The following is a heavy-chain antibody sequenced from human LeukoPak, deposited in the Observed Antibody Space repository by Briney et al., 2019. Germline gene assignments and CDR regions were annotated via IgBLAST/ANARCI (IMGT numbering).Heavy chain of an antibody. CDR3: ARGLRQAGLAPLEF. J-gene: IGHJ4*02. Sequence: GESLRLSCAASGFSVSLYGMHWVRQAPGKGLEWVAFLRSDTNSEHYAVSVKGRFAVSRGTSKDTLNLQMRSLRVEDTALYYCARGLRQAGLAPLEFWGQGTQVIVSS. CDR1: GFSVSLYG. CDR2: LRSDTNSE. V-gene: IGHV3-30*02. D-gene: IGHD3-10*01.